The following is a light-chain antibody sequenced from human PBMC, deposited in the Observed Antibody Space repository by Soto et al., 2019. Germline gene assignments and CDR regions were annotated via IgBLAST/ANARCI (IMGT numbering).Light chain of an antibody. Sequence: DIPMTQSPSSLSASVGDRVTIACRASQGIRNYLVWYQQKPGKVPKLLIYAASTLQSGVPSRFSGSGSGTDFTLTIDSLQPEDVATYYCQKYNGDQWTFGQGTKVEI. CDR2: AAS. V-gene: IGKV1-27*01. CDR1: QGIRNY. CDR3: QKYNGDQWT. J-gene: IGKJ1*01.